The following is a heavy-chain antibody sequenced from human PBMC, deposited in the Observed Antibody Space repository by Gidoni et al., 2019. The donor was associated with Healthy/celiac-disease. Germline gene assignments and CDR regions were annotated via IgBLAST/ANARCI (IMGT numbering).Heavy chain of an antibody. CDR2: ISSSSSTI. Sequence: EVQLVESGGGLVQPGGSLRLSCAASGFTFSSYSMNWVRQAPGKGLEWVSYISSSSSTIYYADSVKGRFTISRDNAKNSLYLQMNSLRDEDTAVYYCARGAYDSSQRDAFDIWGQGTMVTVSS. CDR3: ARGAYDSSQRDAFDI. V-gene: IGHV3-48*02. CDR1: GFTFSSYS. J-gene: IGHJ3*02. D-gene: IGHD3-22*01.